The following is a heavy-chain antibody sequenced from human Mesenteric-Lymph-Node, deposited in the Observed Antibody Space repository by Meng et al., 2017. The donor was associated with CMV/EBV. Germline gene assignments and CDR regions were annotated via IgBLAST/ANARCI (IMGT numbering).Heavy chain of an antibody. V-gene: IGHV3-21*01. CDR3: ARDRVVGDFWSGYPNQYYFDY. D-gene: IGHD3-3*01. CDR1: GFTFSSYS. J-gene: IGHJ4*02. Sequence: GGSLRLSCAASGFTFSSYSLNWVRQAPGKGLEWVSSISSSSSYIYYADSVKGRFTISRDNAENSLYLQMNSLRAEDTAVYYCARDRVVGDFWSGYPNQYYFDYWGQGTLVTVSS. CDR2: ISSSSSYI.